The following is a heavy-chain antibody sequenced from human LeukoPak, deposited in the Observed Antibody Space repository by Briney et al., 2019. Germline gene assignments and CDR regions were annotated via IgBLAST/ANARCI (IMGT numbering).Heavy chain of an antibody. CDR2: INWNGGNT. Sequence: PGGSLRLSCAASGFTFDDYGMSWVRQAPGKGLEWVSGINWNGGNTGYAGSVKGRFTISRDNAKNSLYLQMNSLRAEDTAVYYCARDVVEYCSGGSCSRYDYWGQGTLVTVSS. J-gene: IGHJ4*02. CDR3: ARDVVEYCSGGSCSRYDY. CDR1: GFTFDDYG. V-gene: IGHV3-20*04. D-gene: IGHD2-15*01.